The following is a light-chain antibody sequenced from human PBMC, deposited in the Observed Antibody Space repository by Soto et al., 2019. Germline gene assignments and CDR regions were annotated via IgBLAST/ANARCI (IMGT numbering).Light chain of an antibody. CDR2: DVS. CDR3: SSYTSTSIVV. V-gene: IGLV2-14*03. Sequence: QSVLSQPASVSGSPGQSITISCTETSSDIGDYDHVSWYRQHPGKAPKLMIYDVSHRPSGVSSRFSGSKSGNTASLTISELQPEDGADYYCSSYTSTSIVVFGGGTKLTVL. J-gene: IGLJ2*01. CDR1: SSDIGDYDH.